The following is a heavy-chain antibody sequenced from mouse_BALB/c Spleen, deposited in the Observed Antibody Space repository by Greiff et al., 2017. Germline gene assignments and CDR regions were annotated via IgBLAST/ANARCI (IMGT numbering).Heavy chain of an antibody. CDR3: TRDPYYGSSLYYFDY. CDR2: ISSGGSYT. J-gene: IGHJ2*01. CDR1: GFTFSSYT. Sequence: DVHLVESGGGLVKPGGSLKLSCAASGFTFSSYTMSWVRQTPEKRLEWVATISSGGSYTYYPDSVKGRFTISRDNAKNTLYLQMSSLKSEDTAMYYCTRDPYYGSSLYYFDYWGQGTTLTVSS. V-gene: IGHV5-6-4*01. D-gene: IGHD1-1*01.